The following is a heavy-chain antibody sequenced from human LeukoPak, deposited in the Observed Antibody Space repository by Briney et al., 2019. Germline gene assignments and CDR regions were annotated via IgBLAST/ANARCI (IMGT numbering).Heavy chain of an antibody. CDR3: ARPHGSGSYYTPSGMDV. D-gene: IGHD3-10*01. Sequence: SETLSLTCTVSGGSISSSSYYWGWIRQPPGKGLEGIGSIYQSGTTYYNPSLKSRVTISVDTSKNQFSLKLSSMTAADTAVYYCARPHGSGSYYTPSGMDVWGNGITVTVSS. V-gene: IGHV4-39*01. CDR1: GGSISSSSYY. J-gene: IGHJ6*03. CDR2: IYQSGTT.